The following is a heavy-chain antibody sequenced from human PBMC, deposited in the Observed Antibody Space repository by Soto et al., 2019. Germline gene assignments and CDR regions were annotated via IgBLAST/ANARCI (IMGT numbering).Heavy chain of an antibody. V-gene: IGHV4-30-4*01. CDR3: ARESSGGRGDDY. CDR1: GGSISSSNW. D-gene: IGHD2-15*01. J-gene: IGHJ4*02. CDR2: IYYSGST. Sequence: SETLSLTCAVSGGSISSSNWWSWVRQPPGKGLEWIGYIYYSGSTYYNPSLKSRVTISVDTSKNQFSLKLSSVTAADTAVYYCARESSGGRGDDYWGQGTLVTVSS.